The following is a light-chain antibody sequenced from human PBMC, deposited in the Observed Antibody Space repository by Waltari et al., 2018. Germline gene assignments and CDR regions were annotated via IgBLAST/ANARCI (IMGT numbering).Light chain of an antibody. CDR3: SSYTSSSTLVI. Sequence: QSALTPPASVSGSPGQSIAISCTGTSSDVGGYNYVSWYQQLPGKAPKLMIHDVSNRPSGVSNRFSGSKSGNTASLTISGLQAEDEADYYCSSYTSSSTLVIFGGGTKLTVL. V-gene: IGLV2-14*03. CDR2: DVS. CDR1: SSDVGGYNY. J-gene: IGLJ2*01.